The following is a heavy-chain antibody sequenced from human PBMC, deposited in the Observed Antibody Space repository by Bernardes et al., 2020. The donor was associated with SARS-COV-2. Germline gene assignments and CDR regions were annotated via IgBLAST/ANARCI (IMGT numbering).Heavy chain of an antibody. D-gene: IGHD3-3*01. J-gene: IGHJ4*02. CDR1: GFTFSSYA. V-gene: IGHV3-23*01. Sequence: GGSLRLSCAASGFTFSSYAMSWVRQAPGKGLEWVSAISGSGGSTYYADSVKGRFTISRDNSKNTLYLQMNSLRAEDTAVYYCAKVQPRITIFGVVIESGFDDWGQGTLVTVSS. CDR3: AKVQPRITIFGVVIESGFDD. CDR2: ISGSGGST.